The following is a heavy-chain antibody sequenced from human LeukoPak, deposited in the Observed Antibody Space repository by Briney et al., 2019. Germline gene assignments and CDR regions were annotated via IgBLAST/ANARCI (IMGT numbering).Heavy chain of an antibody. CDR1: GGSISSSSYY. CDR3: AKEGLGSSWYPNYFDY. J-gene: IGHJ4*02. CDR2: IYYSGST. Sequence: SETLSLICTVSGGSISSSSYYWGWIRQPPGKGLEWIGSIYYSGSTYYNPSLTSRVTISVDTSKNQFSLKLSSVTAADTAVYYCAKEGLGSSWYPNYFDYWGQGTLVTVSS. V-gene: IGHV4-39*07. D-gene: IGHD6-13*01.